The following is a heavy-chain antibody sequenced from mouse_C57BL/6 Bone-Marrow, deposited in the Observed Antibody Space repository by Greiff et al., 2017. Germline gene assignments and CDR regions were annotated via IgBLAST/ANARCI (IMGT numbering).Heavy chain of an antibody. D-gene: IGHD1-1*01. CDR2: ISSSGST. CDR1: GYSITSDY. Sequence: EVKLVESGPGLAKPSQTLSLTCSVTGYSITSDYWNWIRKFPGNKLEYMGYISSSGSTYYKTSIKSRISITRDTSKNQYYRQLNSVTTEDTATYYCARGGSSYDWYFDVWGTGTTGTVSS. V-gene: IGHV3-8*01. CDR3: ARGGSSYDWYFDV. J-gene: IGHJ1*03.